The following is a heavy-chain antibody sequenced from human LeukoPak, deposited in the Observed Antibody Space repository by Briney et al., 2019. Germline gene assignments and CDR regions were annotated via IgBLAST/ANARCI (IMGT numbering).Heavy chain of an antibody. CDR1: GGSISSSSYY. J-gene: IGHJ4*02. Sequence: SETLSLTCTVSGGSISSSSYYWGWIRQPPGKGLEWIGSIYYSGSTYYNPSLKSRVTISVDTSKNQFSLELSSVTAADTAVYYCARRDSGYDQYYFDYWGQGTLVTVSS. CDR2: IYYSGST. V-gene: IGHV4-39*01. D-gene: IGHD5-12*01. CDR3: ARRDSGYDQYYFDY.